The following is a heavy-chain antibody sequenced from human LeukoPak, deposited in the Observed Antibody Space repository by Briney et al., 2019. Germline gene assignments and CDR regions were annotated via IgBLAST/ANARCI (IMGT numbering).Heavy chain of an antibody. V-gene: IGHV3-7*01. J-gene: IGHJ6*02. Sequence: GGSLRLSCTASGFSFSSNWMTWVRQAPGKGLEWVGNINPDGSEKFYVDSVRGRFTISRDNARSSVYLQMTSLRADDTAVYYCASWELRRESYYYGMDVWGQGTTVTVSS. CDR2: INPDGSEK. D-gene: IGHD1-26*01. CDR1: GFSFSSNW. CDR3: ASWELRRESYYYGMDV.